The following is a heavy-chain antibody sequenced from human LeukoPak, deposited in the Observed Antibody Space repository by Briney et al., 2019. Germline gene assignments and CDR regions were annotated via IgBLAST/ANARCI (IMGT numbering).Heavy chain of an antibody. J-gene: IGHJ4*02. D-gene: IGHD3-10*01. CDR3: ASYGSGSSRSFDY. Sequence: PSETLSLTCTVSGGSISSYYRSWIRQPAGKGLEWIGRIYTSGSTYYNPSLKSRVTISVDTSKNQFSLKLSSVTAADTAVYYCASYGSGSSRSFDYWGQGTLVTVSS. CDR1: GGSISSYY. CDR2: IYTSGST. V-gene: IGHV4-4*07.